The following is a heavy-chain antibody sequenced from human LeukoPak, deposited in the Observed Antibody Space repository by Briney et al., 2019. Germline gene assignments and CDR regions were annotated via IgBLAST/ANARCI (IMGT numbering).Heavy chain of an antibody. CDR2: IYSGGST. CDR1: EFSVGSNY. CDR3: AREMAEGAFDI. J-gene: IGHJ3*02. Sequence: GGSLRLSCAASEFSVGSNYMTWVRQAPGKGLEWVSVIYSGGSTYYADSVKGRFTISRDNSMNTLYLQMNSLRAEDTAVYYCAREMAEGAFDIWDQGTMVTVSS. D-gene: IGHD5-24*01. V-gene: IGHV3-66*01.